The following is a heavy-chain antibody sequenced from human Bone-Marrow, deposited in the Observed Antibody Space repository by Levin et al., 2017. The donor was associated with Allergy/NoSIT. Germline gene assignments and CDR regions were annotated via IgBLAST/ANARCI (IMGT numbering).Heavy chain of an antibody. J-gene: IGHJ3*02. Sequence: GESLKISCTASGFTFGDYAMSWFRQAPGKGLEWVGFIRSKAYGGTTEYAASVKGRFTISRDDSKSIAYLQMNSLKTEDTAVYYCTIEAAPYCSGGSCYSRGAFDIWGQGTMVTVSS. D-gene: IGHD2-15*01. V-gene: IGHV3-49*03. CDR2: IRSKAYGGTT. CDR3: TIEAAPYCSGGSCYSRGAFDI. CDR1: GFTFGDYA.